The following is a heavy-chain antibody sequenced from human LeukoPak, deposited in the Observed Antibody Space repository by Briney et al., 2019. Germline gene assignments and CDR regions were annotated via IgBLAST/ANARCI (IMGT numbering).Heavy chain of an antibody. CDR2: VIPIFGTA. CDR3: AREQWELPYHIFDY. J-gene: IGHJ4*02. V-gene: IGHV1-69*13. Sequence: GASVKVSCKASGYTFTNYGVTWVRQAPGQGLEWMGGVIPIFGTANYAQKFQGRVTITADESTSTAYMELSSLRSEDTAVYYCAREQWELPYHIFDYWGQGTLVTVSS. D-gene: IGHD1-26*01. CDR1: GYTFTNYG.